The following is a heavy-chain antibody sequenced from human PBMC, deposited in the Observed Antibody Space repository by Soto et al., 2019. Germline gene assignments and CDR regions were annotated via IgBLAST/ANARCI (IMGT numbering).Heavy chain of an antibody. CDR2: ITTDKGKT. J-gene: IGHJ4*02. CDR1: GYTFTCYG. CDR3: ATRSPAFDY. V-gene: IGHV1-18*01. Sequence: ASVKVSCKTSGYTFTCYGISWVRQAPGQGLEWMGWITTDKGKTTYAQKFQGRVTMTTDTSTSTAYMEMRSLRSDDTAVYYCATRSPAFDYWGQGTLVTSPQ.